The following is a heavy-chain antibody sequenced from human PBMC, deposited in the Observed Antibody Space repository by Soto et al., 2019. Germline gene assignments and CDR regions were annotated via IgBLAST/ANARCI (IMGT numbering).Heavy chain of an antibody. D-gene: IGHD2-15*01. CDR2: IFYTGSP. J-gene: IGHJ4*02. V-gene: IGHV4-39*01. Sequence: SETLSLTCSVSGGSITTTKYFWSWVRQTPGKGLEWIANIFYTGSPYNSPSLRSRATISVDTSKNQFSLKLSSVTAADTAMYYCASLQVPGSFDYWGQGILVTVCS. CDR1: GGSITTTKYF. CDR3: ASLQVPGSFDY.